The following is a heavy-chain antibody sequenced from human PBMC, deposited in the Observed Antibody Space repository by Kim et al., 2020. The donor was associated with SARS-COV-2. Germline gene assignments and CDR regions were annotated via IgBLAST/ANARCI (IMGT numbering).Heavy chain of an antibody. D-gene: IGHD3-10*01. Sequence: RRVTISVDTSQNQFSLKLSSVTAADTAVYYCARRHEKLLWFGESFAWFDPWGQGTLVTVSS. V-gene: IGHV4-34*01. CDR3: ARRHEKLLWFGESFAWFDP. J-gene: IGHJ5*02.